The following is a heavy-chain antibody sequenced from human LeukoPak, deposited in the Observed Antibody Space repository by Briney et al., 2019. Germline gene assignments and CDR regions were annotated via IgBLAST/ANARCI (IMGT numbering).Heavy chain of an antibody. CDR2: INHSGST. D-gene: IGHD6-13*01. V-gene: IGHV4-34*01. J-gene: IGHJ3*02. CDR3: ARPRGSWPVAFDI. Sequence: PSETLSLTCTVYGGSFSGYYWSWIRQPPGKGLEWIGEINHSGSTNYNPSLKSRVAISVDTSKNQFSLKLSSVTAADTAVYYCARPRGSWPVAFDIWGQGTMVTVSS. CDR1: GGSFSGYY.